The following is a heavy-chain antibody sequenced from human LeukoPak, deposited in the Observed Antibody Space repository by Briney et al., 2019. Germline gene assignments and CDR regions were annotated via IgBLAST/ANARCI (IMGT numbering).Heavy chain of an antibody. V-gene: IGHV1-18*01. D-gene: IGHD2-15*01. Sequence: ASVKVSCKASGYNFKIYGISWVRQAPGQGLEWMGWISAYSGNTNYAQKLQGRVTMTTDTSTSTAYMELSSLRSEDTAVYYCARDTIPDCSGGSCYGHVSYFDYWGQGTLVTVSS. CDR3: ARDTIPDCSGGSCYGHVSYFDY. CDR2: ISAYSGNT. J-gene: IGHJ4*02. CDR1: GYNFKIYG.